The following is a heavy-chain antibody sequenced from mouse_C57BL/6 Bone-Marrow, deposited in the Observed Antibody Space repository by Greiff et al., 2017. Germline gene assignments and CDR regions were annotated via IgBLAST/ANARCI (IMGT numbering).Heavy chain of an antibody. Sequence: EVQLQQSGAELVRPGASVKLSCTASGFNIKDDYMHWVKQRPEQGLEWIGWIDPENGDTEYASKFQGKATITADTSTNTAYLQLSSLTSEDTAVYYYTTLDGYDFCWYFDVWGTGTTVTVSS. CDR2: IDPENGDT. J-gene: IGHJ1*03. CDR1: GFNIKDDY. D-gene: IGHD2-2*01. V-gene: IGHV14-4*01. CDR3: TTLDGYDFCWYFDV.